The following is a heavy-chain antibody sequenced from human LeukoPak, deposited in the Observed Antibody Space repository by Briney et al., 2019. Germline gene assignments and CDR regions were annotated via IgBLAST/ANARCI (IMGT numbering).Heavy chain of an antibody. CDR1: AFTFSSYA. CDR3: ARDSSGYAEFDY. V-gene: IGHV3-23*01. J-gene: IGHJ4*02. D-gene: IGHD3-22*01. Sequence: GGSLRLSCAASAFTFSSYAMTWVRQAPGKGLEWVSAISRNGAGTYYADSVKGRFTISRDNSKNMLYPQMNSVRAEDTALYYCARDSSGYAEFDYWGQGTLVTVSS. CDR2: ISRNGAGT.